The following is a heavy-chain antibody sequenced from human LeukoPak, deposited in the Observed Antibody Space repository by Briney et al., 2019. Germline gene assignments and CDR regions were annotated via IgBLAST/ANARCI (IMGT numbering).Heavy chain of an antibody. CDR1: GGSISSYY. CDR2: IYYSGST. V-gene: IGHV4-59*01. D-gene: IGHD6-19*01. J-gene: IGHJ4*02. CDR3: ARDWSSSGWYDY. Sequence: SETLSLTCTVSGGSISSYYWSWIRQPPGKGLEWIGYIYYSGSTDYNPSLKSRVTISVDTPKNQFSLKLSSVTAADTAVYYCARDWSSSGWYDYWGQGTLVTVSS.